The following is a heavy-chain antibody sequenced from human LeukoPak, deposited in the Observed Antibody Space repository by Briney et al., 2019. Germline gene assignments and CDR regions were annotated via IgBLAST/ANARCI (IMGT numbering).Heavy chain of an antibody. CDR3: ARRSGYSYGLDV. V-gene: IGHV4-59*01. J-gene: IGHJ6*02. D-gene: IGHD5-18*01. Sequence: SETLSLTCTVSGGSISSYYWSWIRQPPGKGLEWIGYIYYSGSTDYNPSLKSRVTISVDTSKNQFSLKLSSVTAADTAVYYCARRSGYSYGLDVWGQGTTVTVSS. CDR2: IYYSGST. CDR1: GGSISSYY.